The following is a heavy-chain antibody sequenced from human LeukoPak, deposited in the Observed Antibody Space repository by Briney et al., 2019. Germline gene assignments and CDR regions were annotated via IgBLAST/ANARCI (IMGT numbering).Heavy chain of an antibody. Sequence: GGSLRLSCAASGITFITYWMSWVRQAPGKGLEWVANIRQDGNEKNYVGSVKDRFTISRDNAKNSLYLQMNSLRAEDTAVYYCAAGNTFDIWGQGTMVTVSS. V-gene: IGHV3-7*01. CDR1: GITFITYW. CDR2: IRQDGNEK. J-gene: IGHJ3*02. D-gene: IGHD1-14*01. CDR3: AAGNTFDI.